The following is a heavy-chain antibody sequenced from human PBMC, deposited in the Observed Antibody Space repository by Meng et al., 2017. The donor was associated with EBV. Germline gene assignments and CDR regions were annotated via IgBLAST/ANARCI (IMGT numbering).Heavy chain of an antibody. Sequence: AQLWSVGAWVKKPRSSVKVSCKASGGTFSSYAISLVRQAPGQGLEWMGGIIPIFCTANYAQKFQGRVTITADESTSTAYMELSSLRSEDTAVYYCARMPRDGYNYIDDWGQGTLVTVSS. D-gene: IGHD5-24*01. V-gene: IGHV1-69*01. CDR2: IIPIFCTA. CDR3: ARMPRDGYNYIDD. CDR1: GGTFSSYA. J-gene: IGHJ4*02.